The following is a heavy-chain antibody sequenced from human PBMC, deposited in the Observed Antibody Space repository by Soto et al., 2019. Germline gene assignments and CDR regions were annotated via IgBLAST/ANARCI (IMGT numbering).Heavy chain of an antibody. J-gene: IGHJ4*02. V-gene: IGHV4-30-4*01. CDR3: AREGGGYRFDH. D-gene: IGHD3-16*02. CDR2: ISYSGTT. Sequence: PSETLSLTCTVSGDSISSNNNYWSWIRQPPGEGLEWIGFISYSGTTSYNPSLKSRVTISLDRSKNQFSLKLSSVTAADTAVYYCAREGGGYRFDHWGQGTLVTVSS. CDR1: GDSISSNNNY.